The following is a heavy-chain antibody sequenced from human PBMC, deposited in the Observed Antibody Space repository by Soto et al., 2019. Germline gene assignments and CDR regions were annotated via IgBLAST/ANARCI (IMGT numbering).Heavy chain of an antibody. V-gene: IGHV3-23*01. CDR2: ISGGIGST. Sequence: PGGSLRLSCAASGFSFGTYAMTWVRQVPGKGLEWVSTISGGIGSTFYADSVRGRFTVSRDNAKNTQSLQMDSLRSEDTAVYFCASAVDYDFWSGTTHYGMDVWGQGTTVTVSS. CDR1: GFSFGTYA. CDR3: ASAVDYDFWSGTTHYGMDV. J-gene: IGHJ6*02. D-gene: IGHD3-3*01.